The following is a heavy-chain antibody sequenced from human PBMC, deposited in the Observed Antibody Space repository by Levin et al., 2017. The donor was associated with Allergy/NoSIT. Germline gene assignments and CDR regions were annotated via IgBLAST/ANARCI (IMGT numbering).Heavy chain of an antibody. CDR1: GFTFSSYA. J-gene: IGHJ3*02. CDR3: ASSRGYCSGGSCYGAYAFDI. CDR2: ISGSGGST. Sequence: LSLTCAASGFTFSSYAMSWVRQAPGKGLEWVSAISGSGGSTYYADSVKGRFTISRDNSKNTLYLQMNSLRAEDTAVYYCASSRGYCSGGSCYGAYAFDIWGQGTMVTVSS. D-gene: IGHD2-15*01. V-gene: IGHV3-23*01.